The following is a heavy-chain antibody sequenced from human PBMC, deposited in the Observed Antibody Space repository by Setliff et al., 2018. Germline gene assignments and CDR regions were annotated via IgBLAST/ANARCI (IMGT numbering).Heavy chain of an antibody. D-gene: IGHD2-15*01. J-gene: IGHJ4*02. CDR3: ASERESASRQTYFDS. V-gene: IGHV4-39*07. CDR2: IYDTGST. Sequence: SETLSLTCTVSGASINNSLNYWAWIRQPPGQGLEWIGLIYDTGSTYYNPSLKSRVTISVDTSKNQFSLKLSSVTAADTAVYYCASERESASRQTYFDSWGQGTLVTVSS. CDR1: GASINNSLNY.